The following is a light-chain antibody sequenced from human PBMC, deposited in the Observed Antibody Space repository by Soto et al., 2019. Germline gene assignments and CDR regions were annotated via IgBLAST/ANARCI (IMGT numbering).Light chain of an antibody. CDR1: QNLMHSNGYNY. Sequence: DIVMTQSPLSLPVTPGEPASISCRSSQNLMHSNGYNYSDWYVQKPGQSPQLLIYLGSNRASGVPDRFSGSGLGTDFTLKISRVEAEDVGVYYCMQTLQTPTFGQGTKVDIK. V-gene: IGKV2-28*01. CDR2: LGS. CDR3: MQTLQTPT. J-gene: IGKJ1*01.